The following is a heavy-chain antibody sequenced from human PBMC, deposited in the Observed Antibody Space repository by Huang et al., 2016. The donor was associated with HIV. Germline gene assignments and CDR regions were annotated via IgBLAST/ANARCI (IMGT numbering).Heavy chain of an antibody. V-gene: IGHV3-7*01. Sequence: EVHLVESGGGLVRPGRSLRLSCAASGFTFRSYWMNWCRQAPGRGLEWGANINLDGSERFYVDSVRGRFTISRDNANNSVSLQLNSLKAEDTGVYYCARGFQAKPGDYWGQGTLVTVSS. CDR3: ARGFQAKPGDY. CDR1: GFTFRSYW. CDR2: INLDGSER. J-gene: IGHJ4*02.